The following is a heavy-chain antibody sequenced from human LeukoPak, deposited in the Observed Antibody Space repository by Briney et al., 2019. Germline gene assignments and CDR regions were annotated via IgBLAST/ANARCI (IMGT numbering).Heavy chain of an antibody. CDR1: GYSISSGYY. CDR2: IYHSGST. CDR3: ARLPVTNYYMDV. Sequence: SETLSLTCAVSGYSISSGYYWGWIRQPPGKGLEWIGSIYHSGSTYYNPSLKSRVTISVDTSKNQFSLKLSSVTAADTAVYYCARLPVTNYYMDVWGKGTTATVSS. V-gene: IGHV4-38-2*01. J-gene: IGHJ6*03. D-gene: IGHD4-17*01.